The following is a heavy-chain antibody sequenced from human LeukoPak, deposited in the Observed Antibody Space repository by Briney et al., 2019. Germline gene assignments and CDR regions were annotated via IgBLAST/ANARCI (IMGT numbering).Heavy chain of an antibody. CDR3: AREGYSYGGFDY. D-gene: IGHD5-18*01. CDR2: INPSGGST. CDR1: GYTFTSYY. V-gene: IGHV1-46*01. J-gene: IGHJ4*02. Sequence: GASLKVSCKASGYTFTSYYMHWVRQAPGQGLEWMGIINPSGGSTSYAQKLQGRVTMTRDTSTSTVYMELSSLRSEDTAVYYCAREGYSYGGFDYWGQGTLVTVSS.